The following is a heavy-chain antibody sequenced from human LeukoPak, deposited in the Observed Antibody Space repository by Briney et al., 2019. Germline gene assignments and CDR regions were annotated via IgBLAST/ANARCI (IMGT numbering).Heavy chain of an antibody. J-gene: IGHJ4*02. CDR3: ARGGAARPDY. CDR2: ISSSSSNI. Sequence: GGSLRLSCAASGFTFSNYGMNWVRQAPGKGLEWVSYISSSSSNIAYADSVKGQFTISRDNVKNSLYLQINSLRVEDTSVYYCARGGAARPDYWGQGTLVTVSS. CDR1: GFTFSNYG. V-gene: IGHV3-48*04. D-gene: IGHD6-6*01.